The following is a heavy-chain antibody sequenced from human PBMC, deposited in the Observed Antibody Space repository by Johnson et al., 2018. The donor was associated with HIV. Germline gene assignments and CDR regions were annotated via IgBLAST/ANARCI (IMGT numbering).Heavy chain of an antibody. Sequence: VQLVESGGGLVQPGGSLRLFCAASGFSFSSYVMNWVRQAPGKGLEYVASISSNGGRTYYANSVKGRFTISRDNSNNMLYLQMGSLRAEEMAVYYCSRGGELSSIGAFDIWGQGTMVTVS. CDR3: SRGGELSSIGAFDI. J-gene: IGHJ3*02. D-gene: IGHD3-16*02. CDR2: ISSNGGRT. CDR1: GFSFSSYV. V-gene: IGHV3-64*01.